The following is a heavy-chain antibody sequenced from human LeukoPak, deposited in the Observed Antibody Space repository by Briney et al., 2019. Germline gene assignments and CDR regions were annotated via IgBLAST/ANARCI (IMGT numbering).Heavy chain of an antibody. CDR3: AKDRYSYAFEYSDS. Sequence: GGSLRLSCAASGLTFSNYAMNWVRQASGRGLEWVSGIIDSGRKTYYADSVKGRFSISRDNSKNTLSLQVSSLRTEDTAVYYCAKDRYSYAFEYSDSWGQGTLVTVSS. D-gene: IGHD5-18*01. V-gene: IGHV3-23*01. CDR2: IIDSGRKT. J-gene: IGHJ4*02. CDR1: GLTFSNYA.